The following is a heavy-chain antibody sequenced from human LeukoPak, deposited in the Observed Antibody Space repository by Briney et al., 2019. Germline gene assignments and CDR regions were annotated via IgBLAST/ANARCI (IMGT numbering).Heavy chain of an antibody. CDR1: GFTFSSYS. CDR2: IGHSGYTT. V-gene: IGHV3-23*01. Sequence: GGSLRLSCAASGFTFSSYSMNWVRQAPGKGREGVSSIGHSGYTTYYADSVKGRFTISRDNSKNTLYLQMNSLRAEDTAVYYCAKAPPPYCSGGSCFDAFDNWGQGTMVTVSS. CDR3: AKAPPPYCSGGSCFDAFDN. J-gene: IGHJ3*02. D-gene: IGHD2-15*01.